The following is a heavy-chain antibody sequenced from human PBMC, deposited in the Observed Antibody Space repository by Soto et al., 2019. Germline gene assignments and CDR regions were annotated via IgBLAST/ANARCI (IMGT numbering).Heavy chain of an antibody. CDR3: ARGTRALITSFFAY. Sequence: NPSETLSLTCSASGDAISNYYWSWIRQTPGKGLEWIGCVHDSGSTDYNPSLKGRVTMSLHTSKSQFSLNLSSVTAADSATYYCARGTRALITSFFAYWGQGIPVTVSS. D-gene: IGHD1-20*01. CDR1: GDAISNYY. J-gene: IGHJ4*02. CDR2: VHDSGST. V-gene: IGHV4-59*01.